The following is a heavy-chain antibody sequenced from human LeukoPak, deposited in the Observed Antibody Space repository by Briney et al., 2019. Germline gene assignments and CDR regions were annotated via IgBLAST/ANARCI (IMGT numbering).Heavy chain of an antibody. D-gene: IGHD3-3*01. CDR3: AKLTGFWSGYYIFDY. J-gene: IGHJ4*02. CDR1: GFTFSSYA. CDR2: LSGSGTTT. Sequence: LGGSLRLSCAASGFTFSSYAMSWVRQAPGKGLEWVSALSGSGTTTYYADSVKGRFTISRDNSKNTLYLQMNSLRAEDTAVYYCAKLTGFWSGYYIFDYWGQGTLVTVSS. V-gene: IGHV3-23*01.